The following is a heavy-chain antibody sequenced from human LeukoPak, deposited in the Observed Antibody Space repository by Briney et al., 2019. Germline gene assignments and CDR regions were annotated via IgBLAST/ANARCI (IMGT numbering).Heavy chain of an antibody. Sequence: SETLSLTCTVSGGSISSYYWSWIRQPPGKGLEWIGYIYYSGSTSYNPSLKSRVTISVDTSKNQFSLKLSSVTAADTAVYYCARYPKVVGAAPNGFDIWGQGTMVTVSS. CDR1: GGSISSYY. J-gene: IGHJ3*02. V-gene: IGHV4-59*01. CDR2: IYYSGST. CDR3: ARYPKVVGAAPNGFDI. D-gene: IGHD1-26*01.